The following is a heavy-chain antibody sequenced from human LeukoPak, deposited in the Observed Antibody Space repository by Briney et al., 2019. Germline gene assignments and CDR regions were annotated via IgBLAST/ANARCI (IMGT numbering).Heavy chain of an antibody. CDR1: GFSLSTTGVG. Sequence: ESGPTLVDPTQSLTLACSFSGFSLSTTGVGVGWIRRPPEKALEWLAIIYWDDDRRYRPSVRSRLSITKDTSKNQVVLTMSNMDPVDTGTYYCAHIMITYQGVTRDDTFDIWGQGTMVTVSS. V-gene: IGHV2-5*02. CDR3: AHIMITYQGVTRDDTFDI. CDR2: IYWDDDR. J-gene: IGHJ3*02. D-gene: IGHD3-16*01.